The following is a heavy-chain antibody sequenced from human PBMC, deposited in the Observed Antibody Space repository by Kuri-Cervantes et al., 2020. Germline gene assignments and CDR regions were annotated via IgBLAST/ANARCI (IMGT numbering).Heavy chain of an antibody. J-gene: IGHJ4*02. CDR1: GYSITSGYH. CDR2: INHSGST. D-gene: IGHD6-13*01. Sequence: SETLSLTCVVSGYSITSGYHWAWIRQPPGKGLEWIGEINHSGSTYYNPSLKSRVTISVDTSKNQFSLKLSSVTAADTAVYYCARDSVAAAGLDYWGQGTLVTVSS. CDR3: ARDSVAAAGLDY. V-gene: IGHV4-38-2*02.